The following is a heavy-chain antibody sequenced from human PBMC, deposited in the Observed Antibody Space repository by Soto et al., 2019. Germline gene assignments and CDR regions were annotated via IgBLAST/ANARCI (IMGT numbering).Heavy chain of an antibody. V-gene: IGHV6-1*01. CDR1: GDSVSSNSGA. CDR3: VGGTGLRGLGY. J-gene: IGHJ4*02. Sequence: QVQLQQSGPGLVKPSQTLSLTCAISGDSVSSNSGAWNWVRQSPSRVLEWLGRTYYRSKWYIEYATSVKSRIPISLATSKNQFSLQLNSVSPEDTAVYFCVGGTGLRGLGYWGQGTLVTVSS. D-gene: IGHD4-17*01. CDR2: TYYRSKWYI.